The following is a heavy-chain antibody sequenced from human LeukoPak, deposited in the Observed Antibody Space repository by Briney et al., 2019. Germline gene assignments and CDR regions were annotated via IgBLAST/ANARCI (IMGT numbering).Heavy chain of an antibody. J-gene: IGHJ6*02. Sequence: SETLSLTCTVSGYSISSGYYWGWIRQPPGKGLEWIGSIYYSGSTYYNPSLKSRVTISVDTSKNQFSLKLNSVTAADTAVYYCARPQRGYYHGMDVWGRGTTVTVSS. CDR3: ARPQRGYYHGMDV. V-gene: IGHV4-38-2*02. CDR2: IYYSGST. CDR1: GYSISSGYY.